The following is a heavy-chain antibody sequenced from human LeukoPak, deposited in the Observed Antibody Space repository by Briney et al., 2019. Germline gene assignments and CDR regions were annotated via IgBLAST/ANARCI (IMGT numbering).Heavy chain of an antibody. CDR2: ISSSSSYI. V-gene: IGHV3-21*01. Sequence: PGRSLRLSCAASGFTFSSYSMNWVRQAPGKGLEWVSSISSSSSYIYYADSVQGRFTISRDNAKNSLYLQMNSLRAEDTAVYYCARDWWEDSSGYYYAYDYWGQGTLVTVSS. J-gene: IGHJ4*02. D-gene: IGHD3-22*01. CDR1: GFTFSSYS. CDR3: ARDWWEDSSGYYYAYDY.